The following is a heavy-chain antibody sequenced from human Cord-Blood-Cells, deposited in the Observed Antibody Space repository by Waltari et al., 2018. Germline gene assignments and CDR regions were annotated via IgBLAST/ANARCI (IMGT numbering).Heavy chain of an antibody. D-gene: IGHD6-19*01. Sequence: QVQLVQSGAAVTKPGASVKVSSKASGYTFSDSYMHWVRQAPGHGLEWMGWIKPNSGGTNYAQKFQGRVTMTRATSISTAYMELSRLRSDDTAVYYCARGVAEAAVAGTNWYFDLWGRGTLVTVSS. CDR2: IKPNSGGT. J-gene: IGHJ2*01. CDR1: GYTFSDSY. CDR3: ARGVAEAAVAGTNWYFDL. V-gene: IGHV1-2*02.